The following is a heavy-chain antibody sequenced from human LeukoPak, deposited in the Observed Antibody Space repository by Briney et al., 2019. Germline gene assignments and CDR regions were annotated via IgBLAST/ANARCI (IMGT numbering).Heavy chain of an antibody. D-gene: IGHD1-26*01. V-gene: IGHV3-30*02. CDR1: GFTFSSYG. J-gene: IGHJ5*02. CDR3: AKDRGQWELLWFDP. CDR2: IRYDGSNK. Sequence: PGGSLRLSCAASGFTFSSYGMHWVRQAPGKGLEWVAFIRYDGSNKYYADSVKGRFTISRDNSKNTLYLQMNSLRAEDTAVYYCAKDRGQWELLWFDPWGQGTLVTVSS.